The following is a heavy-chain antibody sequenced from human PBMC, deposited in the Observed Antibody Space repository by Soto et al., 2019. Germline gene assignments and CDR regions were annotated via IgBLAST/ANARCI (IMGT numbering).Heavy chain of an antibody. CDR3: ASGSPSAPDAFDI. CDR2: IYSGGST. J-gene: IGHJ3*02. D-gene: IGHD1-1*01. V-gene: IGHV3-53*02. CDR1: GFTVSSNY. Sequence: EVQLVETGGDLIQPGGSLRLSCAASGFTVSSNYMSWVRQAPGKGLEWVSVIYSGGSTSYADSVKGRFTISRDNSKNTLYLQINSLRAEDTAVYYCASGSPSAPDAFDIWGQGTMVTVSS.